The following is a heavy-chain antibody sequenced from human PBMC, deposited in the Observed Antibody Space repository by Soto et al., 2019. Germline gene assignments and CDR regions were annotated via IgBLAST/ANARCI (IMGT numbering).Heavy chain of an antibody. CDR1: GGTFSSFA. J-gene: IGHJ5*02. D-gene: IGHD3-10*01. V-gene: IGHV1-69*12. Sequence: QVQLVQSGAEVKKPGSSVKVACKASGGTFSSFAIGWVRQAPGQGLEWMGGIIPFFGTANYAQKFQGRVKSNAAESTSTAYLELSSLRSEDTAAYYCARDGPYGSGWFHPWGQGTMVTVSS. CDR2: IIPFFGTA. CDR3: ARDGPYGSGWFHP.